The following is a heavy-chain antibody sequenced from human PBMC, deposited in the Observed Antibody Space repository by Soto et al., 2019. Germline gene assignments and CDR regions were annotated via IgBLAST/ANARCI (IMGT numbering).Heavy chain of an antibody. CDR3: AKDRGIAAAGHYYYYGMDV. V-gene: IGHV3-9*01. CDR2: ISWNSGSI. Sequence: GGSLRLSCAASGFTFDDYAMHWVRQAPGKGLEWVSGISWNSGSIGYADSVKGRFTISRDNAKNSLFLQMNSLRAEDTALYYCAKDRGIAAAGHYYYYGMDVWGQGTTVTVSS. CDR1: GFTFDDYA. D-gene: IGHD6-13*01. J-gene: IGHJ6*02.